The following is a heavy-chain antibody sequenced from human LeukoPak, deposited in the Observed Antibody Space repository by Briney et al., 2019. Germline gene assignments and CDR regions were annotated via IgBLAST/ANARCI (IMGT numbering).Heavy chain of an antibody. Sequence: ASVKVSCKVSGYTLTELSMHWVRQAPGEGLERMGGFDPEDGETSYAQKFQGRVTMTEDTSTDTAYMELSSLRSEDTAVYYCATLVNYDILTGYYDNWFDPWGQGTLVTVSS. CDR2: FDPEDGET. J-gene: IGHJ5*02. CDR3: ATLVNYDILTGYYDNWFDP. V-gene: IGHV1-24*01. D-gene: IGHD3-9*01. CDR1: GYTLTELS.